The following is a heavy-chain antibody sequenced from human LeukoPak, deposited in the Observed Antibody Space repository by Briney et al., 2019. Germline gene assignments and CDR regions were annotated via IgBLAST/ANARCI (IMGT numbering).Heavy chain of an antibody. CDR1: GGSISSYY. CDR2: IYYSGST. CDR3: ARQRDGYDWNGFDI. D-gene: IGHD5-24*01. J-gene: IGHJ3*02. V-gene: IGHV4-59*08. Sequence: SETLSLTCTVSGGSISSYYWSWIRQPPGKGLEWLGYIYYSGSTNYNPSLKSRVTISVDTSKNQFSLKLSSVTAADTALYYCARQRDGYDWNGFDIWGQGTLVSVSS.